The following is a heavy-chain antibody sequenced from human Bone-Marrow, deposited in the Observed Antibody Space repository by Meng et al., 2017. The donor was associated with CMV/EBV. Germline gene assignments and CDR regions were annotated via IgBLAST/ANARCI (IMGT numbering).Heavy chain of an antibody. V-gene: IGHV4-59*01. D-gene: IGHD6-6*01. J-gene: IGHJ4*02. CDR1: SGSISSYY. CDR2: IYYSGST. CDR3: AREAAHAVGFDY. Sequence: SETLSLTCTVSSGSISSYYWSWIRQPPGKGLEWIGYIYYSGSTNYNPSLKSRVTISVDTSKNQFSLKLSSVTAADTAVYYCAREAAHAVGFDYWGQGTLVTVSS.